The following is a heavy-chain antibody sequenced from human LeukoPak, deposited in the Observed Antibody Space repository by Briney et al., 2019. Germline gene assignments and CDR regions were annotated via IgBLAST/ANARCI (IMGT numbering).Heavy chain of an antibody. CDR2: IKQDGSEK. CDR1: GFTFSSYW. CDR3: ARASTTVVTLDTFAI. J-gene: IGHJ3*02. D-gene: IGHD4-23*01. V-gene: IGHV3-7*01. Sequence: PGGSLRLSCAASGFTFSSYWMHWVRQAPGKGLERVANIKQDGSEKYYVDSVKGRFAISRDNAENSLYLQMSSLRAEDTALYYCARASTTVVTLDTFAIWGQGTMVTVSS.